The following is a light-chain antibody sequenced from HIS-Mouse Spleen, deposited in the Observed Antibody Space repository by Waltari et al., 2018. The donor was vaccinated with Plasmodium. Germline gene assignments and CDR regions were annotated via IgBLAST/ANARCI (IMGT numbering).Light chain of an antibody. CDR3: QQYNNWSFT. J-gene: IGKJ3*01. CDR2: GAS. V-gene: IGKV3-15*01. Sequence: EIVMTQSPATLSVSPGERAPLSCRASQSVSSNLAWYQQKPGQAPRLLIYGASTRATGIPARFSGSGSGTEFTLTISSLQSEDFAVYYCQQYNNWSFTFGPGTKVDI. CDR1: QSVSSN.